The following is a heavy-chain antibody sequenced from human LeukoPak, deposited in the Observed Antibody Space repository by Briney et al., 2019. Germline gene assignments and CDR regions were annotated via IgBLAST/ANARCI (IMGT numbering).Heavy chain of an antibody. CDR1: GRSFSGYY. Sequence: PSETLSLTCAVYGRSFSGYYWTWIRQTPGKGLEWIGEINHSGITNYNPSLKSRVTISLDTSKNQFSLKLSSVTAADTAVYYCARGRSPQDWGQGTLVTVSS. J-gene: IGHJ4*02. CDR3: ARGRSPQD. V-gene: IGHV4-34*01. CDR2: INHSGIT.